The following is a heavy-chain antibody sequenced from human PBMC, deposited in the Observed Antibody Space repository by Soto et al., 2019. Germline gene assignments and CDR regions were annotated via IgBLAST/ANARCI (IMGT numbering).Heavy chain of an antibody. J-gene: IGHJ4*02. D-gene: IGHD5-12*01. Sequence: LSLPCSVAYGCSSSCSCYRGWNRQPPGKGLEWIGSIYYSGNTYYNPSLKSRVTMSVDTSKNQFSLKLISVTAADTAKYFCAREGNLGRWLQPLDFWGQGTLVTVSS. V-gene: IGHV4-39*07. CDR1: YGCSSSCSCY. CDR2: IYYSGNT. CDR3: AREGNLGRWLQPLDF.